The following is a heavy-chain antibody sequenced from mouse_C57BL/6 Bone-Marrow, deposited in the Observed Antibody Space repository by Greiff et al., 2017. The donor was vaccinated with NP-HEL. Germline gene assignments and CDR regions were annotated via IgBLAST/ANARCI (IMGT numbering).Heavy chain of an antibody. CDR3: ESGYGTWYFDV. CDR1: GFTFSDYG. CDR2: ISSGSSTI. Sequence: EVKLVESGGGLVKPGGSLKLSCAASGFTFSDYGMHWVRQAPEKGLEWVAYISSGSSTIYYADTVKGRFTISRDNAKNTLFLQMTSLRSEDTAMYYCESGYGTWYFDVWGTGTTVTVSS. D-gene: IGHD2-10*02. V-gene: IGHV5-17*01. J-gene: IGHJ1*03.